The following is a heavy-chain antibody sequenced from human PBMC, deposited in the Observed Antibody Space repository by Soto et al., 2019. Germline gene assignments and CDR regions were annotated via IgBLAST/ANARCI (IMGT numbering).Heavy chain of an antibody. J-gene: IGHJ4*02. CDR3: AKYGPRRTSRYFFDY. D-gene: IGHD3-10*01. Sequence: EVQLLESGGKLVQPGGSLTLSCAASGFTFSTYAMAWVRQAPGKGLEWVSGVSASGLNTDYADPVKGRFYISRDNTKNTVAVQMNSVRAEDTAVYYCAKYGPRRTSRYFFDYWGQGTPVTVSS. V-gene: IGHV3-23*01. CDR2: VSASGLNT. CDR1: GFTFSTYA.